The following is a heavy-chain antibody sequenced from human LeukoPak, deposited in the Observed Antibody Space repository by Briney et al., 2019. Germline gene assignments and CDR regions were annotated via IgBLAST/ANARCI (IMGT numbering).Heavy chain of an antibody. J-gene: IGHJ5*02. CDR3: ARSRWRSERPFTMVRGHWFDP. Sequence: SETLSLTCAVYGGSFSGYYWSWIRQPPGKGLEWIGEINNSGSTNYNPSLKSRVTISVDTSKNQFSLKLSSVTAADTAVYYCARSRWRSERPFTMVRGHWFDPWGQGTLVTVSS. V-gene: IGHV4-34*01. CDR1: GGSFSGYY. D-gene: IGHD3-10*01. CDR2: INNSGST.